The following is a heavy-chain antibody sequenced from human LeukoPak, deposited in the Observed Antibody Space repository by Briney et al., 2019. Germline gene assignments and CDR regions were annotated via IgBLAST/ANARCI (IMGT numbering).Heavy chain of an antibody. D-gene: IGHD3-22*01. CDR3: ARGVVDGGNYFDY. V-gene: IGHV4-39*01. Sequence: SETLSLTCTVSGGSITSSSYYWGWIRQPPGKGLEWIGSIYYSGSTYYNPSLKSRVTISVDTSKNQFSLKLNSVTAADTAVYYCARGVVDGGNYFDYWGQGTLVTVSS. CDR1: GGSITSSSYY. CDR2: IYYSGST. J-gene: IGHJ4*02.